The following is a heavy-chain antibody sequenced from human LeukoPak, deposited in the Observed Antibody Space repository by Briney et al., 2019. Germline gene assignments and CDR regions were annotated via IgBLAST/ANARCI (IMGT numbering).Heavy chain of an antibody. J-gene: IGHJ4*02. V-gene: IGHV3-11*01. CDR1: GFTFSDYY. CDR3: AKTPTITIFGVVTTPYFDY. D-gene: IGHD3-3*01. CDR2: ISSSGGTI. Sequence: GGSLRLSCAASGFTFSDYYMSWIRQAPGKGLEWISYISSSGGTIYYADSVKGRFTISRDNAKNSLYLQMNSLRAEDTAVYYCAKTPTITIFGVVTTPYFDYWGQGTLVTVSS.